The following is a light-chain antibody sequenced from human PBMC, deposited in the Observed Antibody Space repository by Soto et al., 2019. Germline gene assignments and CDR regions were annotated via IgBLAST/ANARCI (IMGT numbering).Light chain of an antibody. Sequence: EIVLTQSPATLSLSPGERATLSCRASQSVSSYLAWYQQRPGQAPGLLIYDVSNGATGIPARFSGSGSGTDFTLTISSLEPEDFAVYYCQQSSDWPLTFGGGTKVEIK. CDR2: DVS. J-gene: IGKJ4*01. V-gene: IGKV3-11*01. CDR3: QQSSDWPLT. CDR1: QSVSSY.